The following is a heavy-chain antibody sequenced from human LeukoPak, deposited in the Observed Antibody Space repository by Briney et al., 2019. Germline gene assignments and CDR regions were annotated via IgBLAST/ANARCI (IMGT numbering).Heavy chain of an antibody. V-gene: IGHV4-59*12. J-gene: IGHJ4*02. CDR2: IYYSGST. CDR1: GGSISSYY. D-gene: IGHD6-13*01. CDR3: ARERRQLVDY. Sequence: SETLSLTCTVSGGSISSYYWSWIRQPPGKGLEWIGYIYYSGSTYYNPSLKSRVTISVDTSKNQFSLKLSSVTAADTAVYYCARERRQLVDYWGQGTLVTVSS.